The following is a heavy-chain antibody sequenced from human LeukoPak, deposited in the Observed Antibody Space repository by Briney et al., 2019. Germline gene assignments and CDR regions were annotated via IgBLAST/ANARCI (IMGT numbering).Heavy chain of an antibody. Sequence: GGSLRLSCAASGFTFSSYGMHWVRQAPGKGLEWVAVISYDGSNKYYADSVKGRFTISRDNSKNTLYLQMNSLRAEDTAVYYCAKDHGYCSGGSCYYFDYWGQEPWSPSPQ. CDR1: GFTFSSYG. CDR2: ISYDGSNK. J-gene: IGHJ4*01. CDR3: AKDHGYCSGGSCYYFDY. D-gene: IGHD2-15*01. V-gene: IGHV3-30*18.